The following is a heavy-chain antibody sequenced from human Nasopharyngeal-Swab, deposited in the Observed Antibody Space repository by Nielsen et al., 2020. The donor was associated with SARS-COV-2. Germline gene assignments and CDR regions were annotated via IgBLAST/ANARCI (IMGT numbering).Heavy chain of an antibody. CDR2: ISGSGGST. J-gene: IGHJ6*03. CDR1: GFTFSSYA. Sequence: GEFLKISRAASGFTFSSYAMSWVRPAPGKGLEWVSAISGSGGSTYYADSVKGRFTISRDNSKNTLYLQMDSLRAEDTAVYYCAKDEPYYDSSGYNYYYYYYMDVWGKGTTVTVSS. CDR3: AKDEPYYDSSGYNYYYYYYMDV. V-gene: IGHV3-23*01. D-gene: IGHD3-22*01.